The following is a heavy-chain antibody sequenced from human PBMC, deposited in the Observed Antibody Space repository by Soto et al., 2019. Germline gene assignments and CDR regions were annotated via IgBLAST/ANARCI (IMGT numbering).Heavy chain of an antibody. D-gene: IGHD3-22*01. CDR2: ISYDGNNK. CDR1: GFTFSNYG. CDR3: AKDLDFYDIGDGFDI. J-gene: IGHJ3*02. V-gene: IGHV3-30*18. Sequence: GGSLRLSCAASGFTFSNYGMHWVRQAPGKGLEWVAVISYDGNNKYYAGSVKGRFTISRDNSKNTLYLQMNSLRAEVTAVYYCAKDLDFYDIGDGFDIWGQGTEVTVSS.